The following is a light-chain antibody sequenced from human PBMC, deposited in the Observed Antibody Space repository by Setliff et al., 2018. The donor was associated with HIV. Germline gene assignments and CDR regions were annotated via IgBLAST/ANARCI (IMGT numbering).Light chain of an antibody. CDR3: SSYSSNITPYV. CDR2: DVT. V-gene: IGLV2-14*01. CDR1: SSDVGGFKY. Sequence: QSALTQPASVSGSPGQSITISCTGTSSDVGGFKYVSWYQQHPGKAPKLMIYDVTKRPSGVSTRFSGSKSGNTASLTISGLQAEDEADYYCSSYSSNITPYVFGTGTKVTVL. J-gene: IGLJ1*01.